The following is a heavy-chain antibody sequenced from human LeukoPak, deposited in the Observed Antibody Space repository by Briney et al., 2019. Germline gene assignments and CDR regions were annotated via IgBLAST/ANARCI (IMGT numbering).Heavy chain of an antibody. V-gene: IGHV4-39*01. CDR2: IYYGGST. CDR3: ARHKAGYCSGGSCYWHIFDY. CDR1: GGSISSSSYH. J-gene: IGHJ4*02. Sequence: SETLSLTCTVSGGSISSSSYHWSWIRQPPGKNLEWVGSIYYGGSTYYNPSLKSRVTIFVDTSKNQFSLKLSSVTAADTAVYYCARHKAGYCSGGSCYWHIFDYWGQGTLVTVSS. D-gene: IGHD2-15*01.